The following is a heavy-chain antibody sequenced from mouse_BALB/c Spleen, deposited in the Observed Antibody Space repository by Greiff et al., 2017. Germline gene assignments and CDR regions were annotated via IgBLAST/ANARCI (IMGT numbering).Heavy chain of an antibody. CDR1: GYTFTDYN. J-gene: IGHJ4*01. CDR3: ARREGYGNHYYAMDY. CDR2: INPNNGGT. D-gene: IGHD2-10*02. V-gene: IGHV1-18*01. Sequence: EVQLQQSGPELVKPGASVKIPCKASGYTFTDYNMDWVKQSHGKSLEWIGDINPNNGGTIYNQKFKGKATLTVDKSSSTAYMELRSLTSEDTAVYYCARREGYGNHYYAMDYWGQGTSVTVSS.